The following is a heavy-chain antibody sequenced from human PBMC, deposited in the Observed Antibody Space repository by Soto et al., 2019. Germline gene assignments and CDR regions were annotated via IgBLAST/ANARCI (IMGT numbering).Heavy chain of an antibody. CDR2: ISSSGGTV. J-gene: IGHJ4*02. CDR1: GFDFSDYY. V-gene: IGHV3-11*01. D-gene: IGHD3-16*02. Sequence: GGSLRLSCAASGFDFSDYYMSWIRQAPGKGLEWVSYISSSGGTVSCADSVEGRFTISRDNAKKSLYLQMNSLRAADTAVYYCASVIEVPGYWGQGTLVTVSS. CDR3: ASVIEVPGY.